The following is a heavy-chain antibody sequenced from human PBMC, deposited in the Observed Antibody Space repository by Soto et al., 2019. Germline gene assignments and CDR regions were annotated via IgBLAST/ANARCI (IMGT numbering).Heavy chain of an antibody. Sequence: GGSLRLSCAASGFTFSSYCMHWVRQSPGKGLVWVSRINMDGSSTSYADSVKGRFTISRDNAKNTLYLQMNSLIAEDTAGYYCARDVLIIEGMYEDWGQGTLLTLSS. V-gene: IGHV3-74*01. CDR1: GFTFSSYC. CDR2: INMDGSST. J-gene: IGHJ4*02. CDR3: ARDVLIIEGMYED. D-gene: IGHD6-13*01.